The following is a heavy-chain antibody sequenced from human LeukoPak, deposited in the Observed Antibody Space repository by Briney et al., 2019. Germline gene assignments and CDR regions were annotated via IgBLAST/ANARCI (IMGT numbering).Heavy chain of an antibody. CDR3: ARQRRMDCSSTSCYVVGGLDY. D-gene: IGHD2-2*01. J-gene: IGHJ4*02. CDR1: GGSISSYY. Sequence: SETLSLTCTVSGGSISSYYWSWIRQPPGKGLEWIGYIYTSGSTNYNPSLKSRVTISVDTSKNQFSLKLSSVTAADTAVYYCARQRRMDCSSTSCYVVGGLDYWGQGTLVTVSS. CDR2: IYTSGST. V-gene: IGHV4-4*09.